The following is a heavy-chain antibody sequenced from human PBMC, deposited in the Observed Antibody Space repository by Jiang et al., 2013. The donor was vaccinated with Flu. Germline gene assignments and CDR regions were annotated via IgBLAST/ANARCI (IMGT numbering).Heavy chain of an antibody. V-gene: IGHV1-69*02. D-gene: IGHD4-17*01. J-gene: IGHJ6*02. CDR2: IPILGIA. CDR3: ASSHLTVPHDEYYYYGMDV. Sequence: IPILGIANYAQKFQGRVTITADKSTSTAYMELSSLRSEDTAVYYCASSHLTVPHDEYYYYGMDVWGQGTTVTVSS.